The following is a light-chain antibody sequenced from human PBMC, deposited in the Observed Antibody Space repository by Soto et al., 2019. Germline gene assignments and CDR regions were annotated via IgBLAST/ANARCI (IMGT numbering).Light chain of an antibody. V-gene: IGKV3-20*01. CDR2: GVS. J-gene: IGKJ1*01. Sequence: EIVLTQSPGTLSLSPGERATLSCRASQSVGSRSLAWYQQKPGQAPSLLIFGVSTRATGIPDRFSGSGSGKDFTLTISRLEPEEFAVYYCQQYGTSLWTLGQATKVDIK. CDR1: QSVGSRS. CDR3: QQYGTSLWT.